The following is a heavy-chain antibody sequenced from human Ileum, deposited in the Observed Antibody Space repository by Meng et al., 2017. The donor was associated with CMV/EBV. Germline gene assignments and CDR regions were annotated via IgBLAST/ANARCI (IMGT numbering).Heavy chain of an antibody. Sequence: SETLSLTCTVSGGSISSGGYYWSWIRQHPGKGLEWIGYMYYSGSTYYTPSLKSRVTISADTSKNQFSLKLSSVTAADTAVYYCARELSGGGSNVVYFDYWGQGTLVTVSS. V-gene: IGHV4-31*03. J-gene: IGHJ4*02. CDR1: GGSISSGGYY. CDR3: ARELSGGGSNVVYFDY. D-gene: IGHD4-11*01. CDR2: MYYSGST.